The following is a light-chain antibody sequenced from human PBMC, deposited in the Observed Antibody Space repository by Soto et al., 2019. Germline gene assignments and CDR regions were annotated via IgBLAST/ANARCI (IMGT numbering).Light chain of an antibody. J-gene: IGKJ4*01. CDR3: QQTTTFPLT. CDR2: TAS. Sequence: DIQMTQSPSSVSASVGDRVTITCRASQGVSTXXAWYQQKPGKAPNLLIYTASSLQSGVPSRFSGSGSGTDFTLTISSLQPEDFATYYCQQTTTFPLTFGGGTKVEI. CDR1: QGVSTX. V-gene: IGKV1D-12*01.